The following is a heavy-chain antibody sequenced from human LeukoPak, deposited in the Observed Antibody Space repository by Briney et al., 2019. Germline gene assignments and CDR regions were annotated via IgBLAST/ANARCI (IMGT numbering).Heavy chain of an antibody. J-gene: IGHJ4*02. V-gene: IGHV1-8*02. CDR2: MNPNSGNT. Sequence: ASVKVSCKASGYTCTSYGISWVRQAPGQGLERMGWMNPNSGNTGYAQKFQGRVTMTRNTSISTAYMELSSLRSEDTAVYYCARGRGIYCSGGSCYFTLDYWGQGTLVTVSS. D-gene: IGHD2-15*01. CDR3: ARGRGIYCSGGSCYFTLDY. CDR1: GYTCTSYG.